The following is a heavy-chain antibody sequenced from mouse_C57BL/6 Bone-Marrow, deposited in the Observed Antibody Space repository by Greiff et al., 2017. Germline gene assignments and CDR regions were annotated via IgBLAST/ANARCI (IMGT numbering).Heavy chain of an antibody. CDR1: GYTFTSYW. V-gene: IGHV1-7*01. J-gene: IGHJ3*01. CDR2: INPSSGYT. CDR3: ARGVRAWFAY. Sequence: QVQLQQSGAELAKPGASVKLSCKASGYTFTSYWMHWVKQRPGQGLEWIGYINPSSGYTKYKQKFKAKATLTADKSSSTAYMQLSSLTYEDSAVYYCARGVRAWFAYWGQGTLVTVSA.